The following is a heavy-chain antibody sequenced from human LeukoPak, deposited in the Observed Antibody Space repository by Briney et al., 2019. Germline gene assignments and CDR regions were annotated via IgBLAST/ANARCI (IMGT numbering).Heavy chain of an antibody. D-gene: IGHD3-10*01. V-gene: IGHV3-64D*06. CDR3: VKDSSSGSYFDY. Sequence: GGSLRLSCSASGFTFSRYAMHWVSQAPGKGLEYVSAISSNGGSTYYADSVKGRFTISRDNSRNTLHLQMSSLRVEDTAVYYCVKDSSSGSYFDYWGQGTLVTVSS. CDR1: GFTFSRYA. J-gene: IGHJ4*02. CDR2: ISSNGGST.